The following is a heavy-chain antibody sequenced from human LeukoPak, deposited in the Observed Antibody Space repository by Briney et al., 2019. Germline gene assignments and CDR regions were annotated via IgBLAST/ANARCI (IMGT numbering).Heavy chain of an antibody. D-gene: IGHD2-2*01. CDR3: ARAPCSSTSCYSDLNWFDP. Sequence: SVKVSCKASGGTFSSYTISWVRQAPGQGLEWMGRIIPILGIANYAQKFQGRVTITADKSTSTAYMELSSLRSEDTAVYYCARAPCSSTSCYSDLNWFDPRGQGTLVTVSS. CDR2: IIPILGIA. CDR1: GGTFSSYT. J-gene: IGHJ5*02. V-gene: IGHV1-69*02.